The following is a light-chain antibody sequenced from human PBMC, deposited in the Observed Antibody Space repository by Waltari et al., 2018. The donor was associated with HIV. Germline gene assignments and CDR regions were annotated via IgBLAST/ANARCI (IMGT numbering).Light chain of an antibody. CDR1: RSDVDAYDF. J-gene: IGLJ2*01. V-gene: IGLV2-14*01. CDR2: EVS. CDR3: SSFTTSNYLL. Sequence: QSTLTQPASVSGSPGQSITVSCTGTRSDVDAYDFVSWYKQTPGTAPNLVIYEVSYRPSGISKRFSGSKSGNTASLTISGLQTEDEADYYCSSFTTSNYLLFGGGTKVTVL.